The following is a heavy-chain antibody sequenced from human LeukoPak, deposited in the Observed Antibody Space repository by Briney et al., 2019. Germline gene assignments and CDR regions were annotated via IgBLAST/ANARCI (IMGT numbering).Heavy chain of an antibody. CDR2: IKSKTDGGTT. Sequence: GGSLRLSCAPSGFPFNNANETGPRQAPGKGLEWVGRIKSKTDGGTTDYTATVKGRFTVSRDDSENTLYLQMNRLKTEDTAVYYCAIELRWYQPDYVDSWGQGTLVTVSS. CDR3: AIELRWYQPDYVDS. V-gene: IGHV3-15*01. CDR1: GFPFNNAN. D-gene: IGHD4-23*01. J-gene: IGHJ4*02.